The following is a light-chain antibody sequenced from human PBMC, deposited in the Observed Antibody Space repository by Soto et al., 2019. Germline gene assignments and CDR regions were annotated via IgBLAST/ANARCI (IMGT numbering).Light chain of an antibody. Sequence: DIQMTQSPSSVSASVGDRVSITCRASQGISNWLAWYQQKPGRAPKLLIYAASSLQSGVSSRFSGSGSGTEFTLTISSLQPDDFATYYCQQYSHWRFGQGTKV. CDR3: QQYSHWR. J-gene: IGKJ1*01. V-gene: IGKV1D-16*01. CDR1: QGISNW. CDR2: AAS.